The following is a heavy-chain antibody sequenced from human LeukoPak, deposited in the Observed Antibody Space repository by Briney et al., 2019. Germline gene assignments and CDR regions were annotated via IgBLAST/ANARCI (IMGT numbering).Heavy chain of an antibody. Sequence: GGSLRLSCAASGITFSSSATTWVRQAPGKGLEWVSSLNNGGDDTYYADSVKGRFTISRDNSKNTLYLQMNSLRVEDTAVYYCAKGRARDGYSFWGHGILVTVSS. D-gene: IGHD5-24*01. V-gene: IGHV3-23*01. J-gene: IGHJ4*01. CDR1: GITFSSSA. CDR2: LNNGGDDT. CDR3: AKGRARDGYSF.